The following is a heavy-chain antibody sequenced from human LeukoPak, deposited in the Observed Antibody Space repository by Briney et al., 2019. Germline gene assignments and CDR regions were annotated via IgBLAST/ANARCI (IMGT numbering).Heavy chain of an antibody. Sequence: PSQTLSLTCAVSGGSVSSGGYSWSWIRQPPGKGLEWIGYIYHSGSTYYNPSLKSRVTISVDRSKNQFSLKLSSVTAADTAVYYCARGGGDSSGWSLFDYWGQGTLVTVSS. D-gene: IGHD6-19*01. CDR2: IYHSGST. J-gene: IGHJ4*02. CDR3: ARGGGDSSGWSLFDY. V-gene: IGHV4-30-2*01. CDR1: GGSVSSGGYS.